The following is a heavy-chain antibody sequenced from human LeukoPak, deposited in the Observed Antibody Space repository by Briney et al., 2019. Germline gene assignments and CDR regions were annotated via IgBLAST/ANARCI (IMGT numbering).Heavy chain of an antibody. CDR3: ARGPGYSSSWYYFDY. CDR1: GFTFSNHE. Sequence: PGGSLRLSCAASGFTFSNHEMTWVRQAPGKGLEWVSYISGSGGTKYYADSVRGRFTISRDNSKNTLFLQMNSLRADDTAVYYCARGPGYSSSWYYFDYWGQGTLVTVSS. D-gene: IGHD6-13*01. J-gene: IGHJ4*02. CDR2: ISGSGGTK. V-gene: IGHV3-48*03.